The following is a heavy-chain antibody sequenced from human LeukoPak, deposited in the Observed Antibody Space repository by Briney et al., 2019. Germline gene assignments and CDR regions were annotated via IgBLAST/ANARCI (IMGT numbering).Heavy chain of an antibody. CDR3: ARAPYFDRTYYYYMDV. CDR1: GGSISSNSYY. V-gene: IGHV4-39*07. J-gene: IGHJ6*03. D-gene: IGHD3-22*01. CDR2: IYYSGST. Sequence: SETLSLTCAVSGGSISSNSYYWGWIRQPPGKGLEWIGSIYYSGSTYYNPSLKSRVTISVDTSKNQFSLKLTSVTAADTAVYYCARAPYFDRTYYYYMDVWGKGTTVTVSS.